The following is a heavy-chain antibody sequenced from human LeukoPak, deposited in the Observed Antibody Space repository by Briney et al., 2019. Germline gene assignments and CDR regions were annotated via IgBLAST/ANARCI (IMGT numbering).Heavy chain of an antibody. Sequence: PGGSLRLSCAASGFTFSNYAMHWVRQAPGKGLEWVAVISYDGSNKYYADSVKGRFTISRDNSKNTLYLQMNSLRADDTAMYYCAKVIVGWLLDYWGREPWSPSPQ. CDR2: ISYDGSNK. J-gene: IGHJ4*02. D-gene: IGHD3-16*02. CDR3: AKVIVGWLLDY. V-gene: IGHV3-30*18. CDR1: GFTFSNYA.